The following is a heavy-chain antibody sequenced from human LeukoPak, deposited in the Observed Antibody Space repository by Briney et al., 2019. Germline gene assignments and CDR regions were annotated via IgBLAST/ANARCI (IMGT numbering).Heavy chain of an antibody. CDR2: IYYSGST. D-gene: IGHD1-14*01. J-gene: IGHJ4*02. CDR1: GGSISSCGYY. V-gene: IGHV4-31*03. CDR3: ARERSRIGYDY. Sequence: SETLSLTCTVSGGSISSCGYYWSWIRQHPGKGLEWIGYIYYSGSTYYNPSLKSRVTISVDTSKNQFSLKLSSVTAADTAVYYCARERSRIGYDYWGQGTLVTVSS.